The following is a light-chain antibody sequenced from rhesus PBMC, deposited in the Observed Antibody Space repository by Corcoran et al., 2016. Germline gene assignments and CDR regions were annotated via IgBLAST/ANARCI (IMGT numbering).Light chain of an antibody. J-gene: IGKJ1*01. CDR3: QQHDSSPWT. CDR2: RTY. Sequence: DIRMTQSPSSLSASVGDRVIITCRASQGINDWLAWSQQTPGKPPNLIIYRTYNLETGVPARFSGSGSGTNFTLTISSLQPEDIATYYCQQHDSSPWTFGQGTKVEI. V-gene: IGKV1-69*01. CDR1: QGINDW.